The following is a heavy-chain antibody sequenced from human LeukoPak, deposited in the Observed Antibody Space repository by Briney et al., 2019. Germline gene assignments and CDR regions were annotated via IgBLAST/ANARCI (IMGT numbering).Heavy chain of an antibody. CDR1: GYTFTSYG. CDR3: ARDNGRLLWFGELFTGNWFDP. Sequence: ASVKVSCKASGYTFTSYGISWVRQAPGQGVEWMGWISAYNGNTNYAQKLQGRVTMTTDTSTSTAYMELRSLRSDDTAVYYCARDNGRLLWFGELFTGNWFDPWGQGTLVTVSS. V-gene: IGHV1-18*01. CDR2: ISAYNGNT. D-gene: IGHD3-10*01. J-gene: IGHJ5*02.